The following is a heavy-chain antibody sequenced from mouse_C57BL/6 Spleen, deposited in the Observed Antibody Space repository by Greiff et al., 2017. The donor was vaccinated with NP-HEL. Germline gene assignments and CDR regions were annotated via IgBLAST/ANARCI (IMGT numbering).Heavy chain of an antibody. V-gene: IGHV1-20*01. J-gene: IGHJ2*01. CDR1: GYSFTGYF. D-gene: IGHD2-5*01. CDR2: INPYNGDT. CDR3: ARGVYSNYFYFDY. Sequence: EVQLVESGPELVKPGDSVKISCKASGYSFTGYFMNWVMQSHGKSLEWIGRINPYNGDTFYNQKFKGKATLTVDKSSSTAHMELRSLTSEDSAVYYCARGVYSNYFYFDYWGQGTTLTVSS.